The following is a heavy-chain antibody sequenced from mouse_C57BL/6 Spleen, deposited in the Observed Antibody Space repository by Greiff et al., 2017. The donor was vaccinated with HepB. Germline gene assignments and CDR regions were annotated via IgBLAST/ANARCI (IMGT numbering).Heavy chain of an antibody. Sequence: EVKVVESGGGLVKPGGSLKLSCAASGFTFSSYTMSWVRQTPEKRLEWVATISGGGGNTYYPDSVKGRFTISRDNAKNTLYLQMSSLRSEDTALYYCASRYYYGSSYWYFDVWGTGTTVTVSS. V-gene: IGHV5-9*01. CDR1: GFTFSSYT. D-gene: IGHD1-1*01. CDR2: ISGGGGNT. CDR3: ASRYYYGSSYWYFDV. J-gene: IGHJ1*03.